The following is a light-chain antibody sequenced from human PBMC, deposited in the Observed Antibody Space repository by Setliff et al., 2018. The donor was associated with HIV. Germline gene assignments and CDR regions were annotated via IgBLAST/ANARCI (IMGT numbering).Light chain of an antibody. CDR1: SSNIGGAS. J-gene: IGLJ2*01. CDR2: GNN. Sequence: VLTQPPSASGTPGQRVTISCSGSSSNIGGASVYWYQQLPGTAPNLLIYGNNQRPSGVPDRFSVSKSGTSASLAISGLRSEDEADYYCAARDDSRHVVFGGGTQLTVL. V-gene: IGLV1-47*01. CDR3: AARDDSRHVV.